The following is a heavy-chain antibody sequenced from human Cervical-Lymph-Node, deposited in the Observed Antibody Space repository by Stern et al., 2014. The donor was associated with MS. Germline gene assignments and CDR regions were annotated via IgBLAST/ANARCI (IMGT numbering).Heavy chain of an antibody. D-gene: IGHD3-16*01. Sequence: EVQLVQSGAEVRKPGESLKISCKVSGYSFANFWIGWVRQVPGKGLERMGIIYPGDSDTRYHPAFQGQVTLSADESLRPAYMQWSSLKASDTGIYYCARRGLGYDGADHWGQGALVTVSS. CDR3: ARRGLGYDGADH. CDR1: GYSFANFW. CDR2: IYPGDSDT. V-gene: IGHV5-51*03. J-gene: IGHJ4*02.